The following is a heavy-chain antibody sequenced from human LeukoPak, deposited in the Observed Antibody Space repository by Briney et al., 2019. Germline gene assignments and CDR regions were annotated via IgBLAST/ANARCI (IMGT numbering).Heavy chain of an antibody. CDR2: ISAYNGNT. CDR3: AREAADYYGSDQYYYYYIDV. CDR1: GYTFTSYG. Sequence: GASVKVSCKASGYTFTSYGISWVRQAPGQGLEWMGWISAYNGNTNYAQKLQGRVTMTTDTSTSTAYMELRSLRSDDTAVYYCAREAADYYGSDQYYYYYIDVWGKGTTVTVSS. V-gene: IGHV1-18*01. J-gene: IGHJ6*03. D-gene: IGHD3-10*01.